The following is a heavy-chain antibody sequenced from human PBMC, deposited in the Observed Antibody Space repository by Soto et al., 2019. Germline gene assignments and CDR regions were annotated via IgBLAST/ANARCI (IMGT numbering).Heavy chain of an antibody. CDR2: IYYSGST. CDR3: ARGGVSTRTFDY. Sequence: PSETLSLTCTVSGGSISSGGYYWSWIRQHPGKGLEWIGYIYYSGSTYYNPSLKSRVTISVDTSKNQFSLKLSSVTAADTAMYYCARGGVSTRTFDYWGQGTPVTVSS. V-gene: IGHV4-31*03. CDR1: GGSISSGGYY. J-gene: IGHJ4*02. D-gene: IGHD3-3*01.